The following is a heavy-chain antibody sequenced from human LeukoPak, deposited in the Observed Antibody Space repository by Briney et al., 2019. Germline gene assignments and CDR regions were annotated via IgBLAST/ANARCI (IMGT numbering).Heavy chain of an antibody. Sequence: SETLSLTCTVSGGSISSYYWSWIRQPPGKGLEWIGYIYYSGSTNYNPSLKSRITISVDTSKNQFSLKLSSVTAADTAVYYCARERQVEMATITVFDIWGQGTMVTVSS. D-gene: IGHD5-24*01. CDR1: GGSISSYY. V-gene: IGHV4-59*01. CDR2: IYYSGST. CDR3: ARERQVEMATITVFDI. J-gene: IGHJ3*02.